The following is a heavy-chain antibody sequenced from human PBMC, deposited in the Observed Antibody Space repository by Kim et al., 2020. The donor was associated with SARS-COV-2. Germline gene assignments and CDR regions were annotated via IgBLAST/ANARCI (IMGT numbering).Heavy chain of an antibody. CDR3: AKDASRYCSGGSCYFYY. Sequence: GGSLRLSCADSGFTFSSYGMHWVRQAPGKWLEWVAVILHVGSNKYYADSVKGRFTISRDNSKNTLYLQMNSLRAEDTAVYYCAKDASRYCSGGSCYFYY. V-gene: IGHV3-30*18. CDR2: ILHVGSNK. J-gene: IGHJ6*03. D-gene: IGHD2-15*01. CDR1: GFTFSSYG.